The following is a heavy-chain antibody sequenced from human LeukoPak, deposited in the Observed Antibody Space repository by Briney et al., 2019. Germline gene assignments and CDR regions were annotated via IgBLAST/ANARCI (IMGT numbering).Heavy chain of an antibody. CDR1: GYTLTELS. CDR3: ATVSSKVGAPNTYYFDY. V-gene: IGHV1-24*01. Sequence: GASVKVSCKVSGYTLTELSMHWVLQAPGKGLEWMGGFDPEDGDTIYAQKFQGRVTMTEDTSTDTAYMELSSLRSEDTAVYYCATVSSKVGAPNTYYFDYWGQGTLVTVSS. D-gene: IGHD1-26*01. CDR2: FDPEDGDT. J-gene: IGHJ4*02.